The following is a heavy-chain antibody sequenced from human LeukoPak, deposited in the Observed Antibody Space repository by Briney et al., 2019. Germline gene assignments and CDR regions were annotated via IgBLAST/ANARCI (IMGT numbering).Heavy chain of an antibody. V-gene: IGHV4-34*01. J-gene: IGHJ4*02. CDR3: ARGSGSWDIVVVPADPALDY. CDR1: GGSFSGYY. D-gene: IGHD2-2*01. CDR2: INHSGST. Sequence: SETLSLTCAVYGGSFSGYYWSWIRQPPGKGLEWIGEINHSGSTNYNPSLKSRVTISVDTSKNQFSLKLSPVTAADTAVYYCARGSGSWDIVVVPADPALDYWGQGTLVTVSS.